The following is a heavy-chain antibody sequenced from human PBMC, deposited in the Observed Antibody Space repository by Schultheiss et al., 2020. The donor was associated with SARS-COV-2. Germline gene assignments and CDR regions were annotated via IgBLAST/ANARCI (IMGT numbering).Heavy chain of an antibody. J-gene: IGHJ4*02. D-gene: IGHD3-22*01. CDR2: INHSGST. Sequence: SETLSLTCAVYGGSFSGYYWSWIRQPPGKGLEWIGEINHSGSTNYNPSLKSRVTISVDTSKNQFSLKLSSVTAADTAVYYCARGYYYDSSGPGLDYWGQGTLVTVSS. CDR1: GGSFSGYY. CDR3: ARGYYYDSSGPGLDY. V-gene: IGHV4-34*01.